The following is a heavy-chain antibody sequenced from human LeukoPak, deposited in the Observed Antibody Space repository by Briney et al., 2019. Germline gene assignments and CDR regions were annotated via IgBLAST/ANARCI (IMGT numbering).Heavy chain of an antibody. V-gene: IGHV3-53*01. D-gene: IGHD5-12*01. J-gene: IGHJ4*02. Sequence: GGSLRLSCAASGFTVSSKYMSWVRQAPGKGLEWVSIMYDGGRTYYADSARGRFTISRDNSKNTLHLQMNSLRADDTAVYYCARGLTYSFLDYWGQGAQVTVSS. CDR2: MYDGGRT. CDR1: GFTVSSKY. CDR3: ARGLTYSFLDY.